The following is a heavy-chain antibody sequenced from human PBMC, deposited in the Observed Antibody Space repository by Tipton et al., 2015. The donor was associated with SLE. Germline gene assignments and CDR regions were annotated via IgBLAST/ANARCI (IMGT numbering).Heavy chain of an antibody. D-gene: IGHD4-17*01. V-gene: IGHV4-30-2*01. Sequence: TLSLTCAVSGASISSGGYSWNWIRQPPGKGLEWIGYIYHSGSTNYNPSLKSRITISVDTSKNQFSLKLSSVTAADTAVYYCATTEGVDGDSNWFDPWGQGTLVTVSS. CDR2: IYHSGST. J-gene: IGHJ5*02. CDR1: GASISSGGYS. CDR3: ATTEGVDGDSNWFDP.